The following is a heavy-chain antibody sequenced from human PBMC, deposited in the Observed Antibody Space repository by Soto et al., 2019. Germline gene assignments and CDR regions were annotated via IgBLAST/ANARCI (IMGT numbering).Heavy chain of an antibody. J-gene: IGHJ4*02. CDR3: ARGSTESYPGSRIFDF. Sequence: GGSLRLSCVASGLTFGSRDMSWVRQAPGEGLQWVETITDNGGDAKYADSVRGRFVISRDNSKKTLYLQMTSLTAEDSAMYFCARGSTESYPGSRIFDFWGRVTLVTVSS. CDR1: GLTFGSRD. CDR2: ITDNGGDA. D-gene: IGHD3-10*01. V-gene: IGHV3-23*01.